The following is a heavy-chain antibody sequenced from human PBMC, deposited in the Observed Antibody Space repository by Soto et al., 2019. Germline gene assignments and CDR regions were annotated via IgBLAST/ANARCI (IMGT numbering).Heavy chain of an antibody. V-gene: IGHV3-7*03. Sequence: EVQLVESGGGLVQPGGSLRLSRAASGFTFSSYWMSWVRQAPGKGLEWVANIKQDGSEKYYVDSVKGRFTISRDNAKNSLYLQMNSLRAEDTAVYYCARGGGDTAMVPYYFDYWGQGTLVTVSS. D-gene: IGHD5-18*01. CDR3: ARGGGDTAMVPYYFDY. CDR2: IKQDGSEK. J-gene: IGHJ4*02. CDR1: GFTFSSYW.